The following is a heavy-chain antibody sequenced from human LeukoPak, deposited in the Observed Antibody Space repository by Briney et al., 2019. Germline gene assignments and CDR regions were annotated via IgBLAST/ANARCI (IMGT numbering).Heavy chain of an antibody. J-gene: IGHJ5*02. CDR2: IIPIFGTA. CDR3: ARDLDTEGSGWFDP. D-gene: IGHD5-18*01. CDR1: GGTFSSYA. V-gene: IGHV1-69*13. Sequence: SVKVSCKASGGTFSSYAISWVRQAPGQGLEWMGGIIPIFGTANYAQRFQGRVTITADESSSTAYMELSSLRSEDTAVYYCARDLDTEGSGWFDPWGQGTLVTVSS.